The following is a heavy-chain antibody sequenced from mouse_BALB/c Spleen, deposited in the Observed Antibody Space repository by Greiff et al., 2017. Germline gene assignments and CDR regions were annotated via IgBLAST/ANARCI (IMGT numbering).Heavy chain of an antibody. Sequence: VKLKESGPGLVAPSQSLSITCTVSGFSLTGYGVHWVRQPPGKGLEWLGVIWAGGSTTYNSALMSRLSISKDNSKSQVFLKMNSLQTNDTAMYYCARDGYYPLWSFDVWGAGTTVTVSS. CDR3: ARDGYYPLWSFDV. CDR2: IWAGGST. J-gene: IGHJ1*01. V-gene: IGHV2-9*02. D-gene: IGHD2-3*01. CDR1: GFSLTGYG.